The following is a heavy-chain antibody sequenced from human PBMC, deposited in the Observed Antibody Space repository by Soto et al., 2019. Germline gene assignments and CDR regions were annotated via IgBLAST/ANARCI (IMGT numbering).Heavy chain of an antibody. V-gene: IGHV1-18*01. CDR2: ISAYNGNT. D-gene: IGHD4-17*01. J-gene: IGHJ5*02. CDR1: GYTFTSYG. CDR3: ARGRSEDYGVTVYWFDP. Sequence: GASVRVSCKASGYTFTSYGISWVRQAPGQGLEWMGWISAYNGNTNYAQKLQGRVTMTTDTSTSTAYMELRSLRSDDTAVYYCARGRSEDYGVTVYWFDPWGQGTLVTVSS.